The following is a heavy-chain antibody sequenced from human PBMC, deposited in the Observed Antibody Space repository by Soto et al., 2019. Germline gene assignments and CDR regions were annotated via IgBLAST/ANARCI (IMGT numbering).Heavy chain of an antibody. CDR2: IIPIFGTP. CDR3: AGGREDFGRGNYYTPIYF. D-gene: IGHD3-10*01. J-gene: IGHJ4*02. Sequence: QVQLVQSGAEVKKPGSSVKVSCKASGGIFSTYAISWLRQAPGQGLEWMGGIIPIFGTPNYAQRFQGRVTITADESTTTSYMELRRLKSEKTAYYYCAGGREDFGRGNYYTPIYFWGREPL. CDR1: GGIFSTYA. V-gene: IGHV1-69*01.